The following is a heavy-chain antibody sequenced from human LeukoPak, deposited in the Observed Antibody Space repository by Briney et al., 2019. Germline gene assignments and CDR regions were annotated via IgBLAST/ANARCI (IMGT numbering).Heavy chain of an antibody. D-gene: IGHD1-7*01. CDR1: GYTFTSYD. CDR2: MIPNSGNT. V-gene: IGHV1-8*01. J-gene: IGHJ4*02. Sequence: VASVKVSCKASGYTFTSYDINWVRQATGQGLEWMGWMIPNSGNTGYAQKFQGRVTMTRNTSISTAYMELSSLRSGDTAVYYCAWGITGTTRLHYWGQGTLVTVSS. CDR3: AWGITGTTRLHY.